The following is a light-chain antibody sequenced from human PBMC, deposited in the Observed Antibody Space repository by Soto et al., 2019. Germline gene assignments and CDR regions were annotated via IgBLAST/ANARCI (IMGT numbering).Light chain of an antibody. CDR2: EDN. Sequence: NFMLTQPHSVSESPGKTVTISCTRSSGSIASNYVQGYQQRPGSAPTTVIYEDNQRPSGVPDRFSGSIDSSSNSASLTISGLKTGDEAHSYGNSYQSSKVVFGGGTKVTAL. CDR3: NSYQSSKVV. CDR1: SGSIASNY. V-gene: IGLV6-57*04. J-gene: IGLJ2*01.